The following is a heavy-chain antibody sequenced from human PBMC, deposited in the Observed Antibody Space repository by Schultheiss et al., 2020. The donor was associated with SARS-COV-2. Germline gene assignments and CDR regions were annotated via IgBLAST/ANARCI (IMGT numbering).Heavy chain of an antibody. D-gene: IGHD1-1*01. Sequence: SETLSLTCTVSGGSISSYYWSWIRQPPGKGLEWIGYIYYSGSTNYNPSLKSRVTISVDTSKNQFSLKLSSVTAADTAVYYCARDRETGTPIYYYYGMDVWGQGTTVTVSS. J-gene: IGHJ6*02. V-gene: IGHV4-59*12. CDR3: ARDRETGTPIYYYYGMDV. CDR2: IYYSGST. CDR1: GGSISSYY.